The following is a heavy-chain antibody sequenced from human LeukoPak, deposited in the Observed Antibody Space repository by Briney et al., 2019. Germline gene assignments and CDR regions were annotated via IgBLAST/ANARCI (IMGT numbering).Heavy chain of an antibody. CDR1: GGSISSYY. CDR3: ARVVGYYGSGSYNDYYYYMDV. J-gene: IGHJ6*03. D-gene: IGHD3-10*01. V-gene: IGHV4-59*01. Sequence: SETLSLTCTVSGGSISSYYWSWIRQPPGKGLEWIGYIYYSGSTNYNPSLKSRVTISVDTSKNQFSLKLSSVTAADTAVYYCARVVGYYGSGSYNDYYYYMDVWGKGTTVTVSS. CDR2: IYYSGST.